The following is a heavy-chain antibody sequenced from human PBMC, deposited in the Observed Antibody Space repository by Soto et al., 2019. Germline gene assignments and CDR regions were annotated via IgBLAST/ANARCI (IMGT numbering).Heavy chain of an antibody. J-gene: IGHJ4*02. Sequence: GGSLRLSCAASGFTFSSYGMHWVRQAPGKGLEWVAVISYDGSNKYYADSVKGRFTISRDNSKNTLYLQMNSLRAEDTAVYYCAKAGKYSGYDYYFDYWGQGTLVTVSS. CDR2: ISYDGSNK. V-gene: IGHV3-30*18. CDR1: GFTFSSYG. CDR3: AKAGKYSGYDYYFDY. D-gene: IGHD5-12*01.